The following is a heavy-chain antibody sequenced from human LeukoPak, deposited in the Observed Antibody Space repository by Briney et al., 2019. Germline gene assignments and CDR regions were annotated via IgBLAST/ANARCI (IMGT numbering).Heavy chain of an antibody. D-gene: IGHD3-10*01. J-gene: IGHJ3*02. CDR1: GGTFSSYA. CDR2: SNTNTGNP. Sequence: VASVKVSCKASGGTFSSYAISWVRQAPGQGLEWMGWSNTNTGNPTYAQGFRGRFVFSLDTSDSTTYLQISSLKAEDTAVYYCARRGYGAAFDAFDIWGQGTMVTVSS. V-gene: IGHV7-4-1*02. CDR3: ARRGYGAAFDAFDI.